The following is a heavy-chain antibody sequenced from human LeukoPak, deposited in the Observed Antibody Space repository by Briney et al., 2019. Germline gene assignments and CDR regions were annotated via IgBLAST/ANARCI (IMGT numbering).Heavy chain of an antibody. V-gene: IGHV4-34*01. CDR3: ARGAYYDFWSGYPKYNWFDP. Sequence: SETLSLICAVYGGSFSGYYWSWIRQPPGKGLEWIGEINHSGSTNYNPSLKSRVTISVDTSKNQFSLKLSSVTAADTAVYYCARGAYYDFWSGYPKYNWFDPWGQGTLVTVSS. CDR1: GGSFSGYY. D-gene: IGHD3-3*01. J-gene: IGHJ5*02. CDR2: INHSGST.